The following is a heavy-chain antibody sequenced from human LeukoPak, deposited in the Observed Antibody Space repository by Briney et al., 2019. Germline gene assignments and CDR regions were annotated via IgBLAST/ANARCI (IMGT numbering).Heavy chain of an antibody. Sequence: PSETLSLTCTVSGASLNSYYWSWIRQPPGKGLEWIAYLYYNGTTSYNPSLKSRVTISVDTSKNQFSLKLNSVTAADTAVYYCARRSPHYDILTGPWGQGTLVTVSS. CDR1: GASLNSYY. CDR2: LYYNGTT. V-gene: IGHV4-59*08. D-gene: IGHD3-9*01. J-gene: IGHJ5*02. CDR3: ARRSPHYDILTGP.